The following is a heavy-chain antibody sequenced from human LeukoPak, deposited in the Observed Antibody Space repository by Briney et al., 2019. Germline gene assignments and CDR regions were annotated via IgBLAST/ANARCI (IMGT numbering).Heavy chain of an antibody. CDR2: IYPGDSDT. V-gene: IGHV5-51*01. D-gene: IGHD3-22*01. Sequence: GESLKISCKGSGYSFTSYWIGWVRQMPGKGLEWMGIIYPGDSDTTYSPSFQGQVTISADKYISTAYLQWSSLKASDTAMYYCARRGYDSSGYRDAFDIWGQGTMVTVSS. CDR1: GYSFTSYW. CDR3: ARRGYDSSGYRDAFDI. J-gene: IGHJ3*02.